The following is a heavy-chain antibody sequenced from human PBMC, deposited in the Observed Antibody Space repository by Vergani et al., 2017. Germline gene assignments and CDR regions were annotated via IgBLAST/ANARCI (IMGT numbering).Heavy chain of an antibody. CDR2: ISYDGSNK. Sequence: QVQLVESGGGVVQPGRSLRLSCAASGFTFSSYGMHWVRQAPGKGLEWVAVISYDGSNKYYADSVKGRFTISRDNSKNTLYLQMNSLRAEDTAVYYCARSSFGSGSYYNRYYYYGMDVWGQGTTVTVSS. CDR1: GFTFSSYG. D-gene: IGHD3-10*01. J-gene: IGHJ6*02. CDR3: ARSSFGSGSYYNRYYYYGMDV. V-gene: IGHV3-30*19.